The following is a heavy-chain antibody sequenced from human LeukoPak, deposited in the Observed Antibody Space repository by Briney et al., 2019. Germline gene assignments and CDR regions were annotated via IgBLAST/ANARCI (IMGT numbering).Heavy chain of an antibody. Sequence: GASVKVSCKASGCTFTGYYVHWVRQAPGQGLEWMGWFNPNSGDTNYAKKFEGRVTMTRDTSISTAYMELSRLRSDDTAVYYCAREYYDSSGYYLLDWGQGTLVTVSS. CDR1: GCTFTGYY. J-gene: IGHJ4*02. V-gene: IGHV1-2*02. CDR3: AREYYDSSGYYLLD. CDR2: FNPNSGDT. D-gene: IGHD3-22*01.